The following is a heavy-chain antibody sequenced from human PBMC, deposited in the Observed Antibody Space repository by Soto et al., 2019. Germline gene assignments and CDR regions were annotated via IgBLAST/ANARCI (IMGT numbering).Heavy chain of an antibody. V-gene: IGHV1-46*01. CDR3: ASHVQYYDGSGSYNYYGMDV. D-gene: IGHD3-10*01. CDR2: INPSGGST. Sequence: ASVKVSCKASGYTFSSYYMHWVRQAPGQGLEWMGIINPSGGSTSYAQKFQGRVTMTRDTSTSTVYMELSSLRSEDTAVYYCASHVQYYDGSGSYNYYGMDVWGQGTTVTVSS. J-gene: IGHJ6*02. CDR1: GYTFSSYY.